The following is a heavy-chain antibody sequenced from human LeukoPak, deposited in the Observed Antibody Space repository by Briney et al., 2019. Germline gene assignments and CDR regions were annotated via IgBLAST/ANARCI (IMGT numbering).Heavy chain of an antibody. D-gene: IGHD6-13*01. CDR3: ARCGGYSSSWYGGWFAP. V-gene: IGHV1-18*01. CDR2: ISAYNGNT. J-gene: IGHJ5*02. Sequence: ASVTLSFNSSGSAFSICGISWGRQAQGQGLEWMGWISAYNGNTNYAQKLQGRVTMTTATSTSTACMELRSLRSDDTAVYYCARCGGYSSSWYGGWFAPWGQGTLVTVSS. CDR1: GSAFSICG.